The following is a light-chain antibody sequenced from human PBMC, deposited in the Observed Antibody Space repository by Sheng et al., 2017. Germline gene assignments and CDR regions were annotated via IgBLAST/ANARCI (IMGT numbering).Light chain of an antibody. CDR1: SSSIGAGYG. V-gene: IGLV1-40*01. CDR3: QSYDSDLNAYV. CDR2: DDD. J-gene: IGLJ1*01. Sequence: QSVLAQPPSVSGAPGQRVTISCTGGSSSIGAGYGVQWYQQLPGTAPKLIIYDDDDRPSGVPDRFSTFNSGASASLAISGLQDEDEADYYCQSYDSDLNAYVFGTGTKVIVL.